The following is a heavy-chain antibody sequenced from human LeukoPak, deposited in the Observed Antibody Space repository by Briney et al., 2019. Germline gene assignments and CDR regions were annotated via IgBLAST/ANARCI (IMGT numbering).Heavy chain of an antibody. J-gene: IGHJ4*02. V-gene: IGHV4-34*01. Sequence: PSETLSLTCAVYGGSFSGYYWSWIRQPPGKGLEWIGSIYYSGSTYYNPSLKSRVTISVDTSKNQFSLKLSSVTAADTAVYYCARLTYYYDSSGYSPPFDYWGQGTLVTVSS. D-gene: IGHD3-22*01. CDR2: IYYSGST. CDR1: GGSFSGYY. CDR3: ARLTYYYDSSGYSPPFDY.